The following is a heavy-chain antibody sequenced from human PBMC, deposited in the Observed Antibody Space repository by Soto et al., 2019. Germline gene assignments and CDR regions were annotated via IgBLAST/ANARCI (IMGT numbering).Heavy chain of an antibody. D-gene: IGHD3-3*01. V-gene: IGHV5-51*01. J-gene: IGHJ3*02. CDR3: ARPDYTQDDWYHTYDI. CDR1: DYTFAAYW. Sequence: GESLKISCNGFDYTFAAYWIGWVRQMPGKGLEWMGVINPRDSDVNYSPPFEGQVTIKANKSINAAFQQLRSLKASDTAMYYCARPDYTQDDWYHTYDIWGQGTMVTVSS. CDR2: INPRDSDV.